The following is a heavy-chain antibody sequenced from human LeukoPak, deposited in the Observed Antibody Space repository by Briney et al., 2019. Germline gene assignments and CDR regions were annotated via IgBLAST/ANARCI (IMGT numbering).Heavy chain of an antibody. D-gene: IGHD4-11*01. CDR2: INWNGGST. CDR1: GFTFDDYG. CDR3: ARVLVFDYNWYFDL. J-gene: IGHJ2*01. V-gene: IGHV3-20*01. Sequence: GGSLRLSCAASGFTFDDYGMSWVRQAPGKGLEWVSGINWNGGSTGYADSVKGRFTISRDNAKNSLYLQMNSLRAEDTALYHCARVLVFDYNWYFDLWGRGTLVTVSS.